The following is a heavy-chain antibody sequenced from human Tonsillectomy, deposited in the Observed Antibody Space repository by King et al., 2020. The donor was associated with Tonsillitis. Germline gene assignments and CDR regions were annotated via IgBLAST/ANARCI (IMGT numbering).Heavy chain of an antibody. V-gene: IGHV3-30*02. J-gene: IGHJ4*02. CDR1: GFIFSSYG. CDR3: AKDAVWQQTSSQGYYFDY. Sequence: VQLVESGGGVVQPGGSLRLSCAASGFIFSSYGMHWVRQTPGKGLEWLTFTWYDGSNKYYGDSVKGRFTISRDNSKNTLYLHMNSLRPDDTAVYYCAKDAVWQQTSSQGYYFDYWGQGALVTISS. CDR2: TWYDGSNK. D-gene: IGHD6-19*01.